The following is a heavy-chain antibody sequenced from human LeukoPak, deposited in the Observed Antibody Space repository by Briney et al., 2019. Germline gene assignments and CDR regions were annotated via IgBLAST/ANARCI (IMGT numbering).Heavy chain of an antibody. CDR1: GFTFSSYA. Sequence: GSLRLSCAASGFTFSSYAMSWVRQAPGKGLEWVSAISGSGGSTYYADSVKGRFTISRDNSKNTLYLQMNSLGAEDTAVYYCARGFHYDSSGYYLFDYWGQGTLVTVSS. V-gene: IGHV3-23*01. CDR2: ISGSGGST. J-gene: IGHJ4*02. D-gene: IGHD3-22*01. CDR3: ARGFHYDSSGYYLFDY.